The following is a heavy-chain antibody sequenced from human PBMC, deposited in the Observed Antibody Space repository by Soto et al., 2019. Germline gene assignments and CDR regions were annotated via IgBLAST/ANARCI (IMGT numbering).Heavy chain of an antibody. CDR2: ISGSGGST. CDR3: AKDRRIYGSSSTGYYYYGMDV. J-gene: IGHJ6*02. D-gene: IGHD6-6*01. Sequence: GGSLRLSCAASGFTFSSYAMSWVRQAPGKGLEWVSAISGSGGSTYYADSVKGRFTISRDNSKNTLYLQMNSLRAEDTAVYYCAKDRRIYGSSSTGYYYYGMDVWGQGTTVTVSS. V-gene: IGHV3-23*01. CDR1: GFTFSSYA.